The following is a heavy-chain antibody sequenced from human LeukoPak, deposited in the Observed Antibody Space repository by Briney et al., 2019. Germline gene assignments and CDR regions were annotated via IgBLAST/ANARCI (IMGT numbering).Heavy chain of an antibody. CDR2: IYPGDSDT. J-gene: IGHJ3*02. Sequence: GESLKISCKGSGYSFTSYWIGWVRQMPGKGLEWMGIIYPGDSDTRYSPSFQGQVTISADKFISTAYLQWSSLKASDTAMYYCARPYTQLCVSDAFDIWGQGTMVTVSS. CDR3: ARPYTQLCVSDAFDI. D-gene: IGHD5-18*01. CDR1: GYSFTSYW. V-gene: IGHV5-51*01.